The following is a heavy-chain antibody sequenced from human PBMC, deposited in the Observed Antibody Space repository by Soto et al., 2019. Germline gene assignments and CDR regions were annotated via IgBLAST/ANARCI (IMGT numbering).Heavy chain of an antibody. V-gene: IGHV6-1*01. CDR3: ARGTVAGSVFLLKDYGRDV. D-gene: IGHD6-19*01. CDR2: TYYRSKWYN. Sequence: SQTLSLTCAISGDSVSSNTAAWNWIRSSPSRGLEWLGRTYYRSKWYNDYAVCVRSRITINADTSKNQCSLQLISVTPEETAVYSCARGTVAGSVFLLKDYGRDVWGQGTTVTV. J-gene: IGHJ6*02. CDR1: GDSVSSNTAA.